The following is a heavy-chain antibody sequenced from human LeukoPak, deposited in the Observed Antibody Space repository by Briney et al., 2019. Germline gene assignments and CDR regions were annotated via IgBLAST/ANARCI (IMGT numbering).Heavy chain of an antibody. CDR3: AREHSLIAVAGMGQWGIFDY. D-gene: IGHD6-19*01. V-gene: IGHV3-48*01. J-gene: IGHJ4*02. CDR1: GFTFSSYS. CDR2: ISSSSSTI. Sequence: GGSLRLSCAASGFTFSSYSMNWVHQAPGKGLEWVSYISSSSSTIYYADSVKGRFTISRDNAKNSLYLQMNSLRAEDTAVYYCAREHSLIAVAGMGQWGIFDYWGQGTLVTVSS.